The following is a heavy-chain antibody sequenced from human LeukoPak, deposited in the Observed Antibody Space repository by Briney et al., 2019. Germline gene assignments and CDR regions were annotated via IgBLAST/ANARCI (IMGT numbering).Heavy chain of an antibody. CDR2: INSNGGST. CDR1: GFTFSSYA. CDR3: VKDLGALGDY. V-gene: IGHV3-64D*06. D-gene: IGHD3-10*01. Sequence: GGSLRLSCSASGFTFSSYAMHWVRQAPGKGLEYVSAINSNGGSTYYADSVKGRFTISRDNSKNTLYLQMSSLRAEDTAVYYCVKDLGALGDYWGQGTLVTVSS. J-gene: IGHJ4*02.